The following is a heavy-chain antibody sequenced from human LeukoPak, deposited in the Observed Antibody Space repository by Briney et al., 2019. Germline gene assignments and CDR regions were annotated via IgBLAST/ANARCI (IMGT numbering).Heavy chain of an antibody. J-gene: IGHJ4*02. CDR3: ARRGDSYGAFDY. CDR2: ISAYNGNT. V-gene: IGHV1-18*01. Sequence: ASVKVSCKASGYTFTSYGISWVRQAPGQGLEWMGWISAYNGNTNYAQKLQGRVTMTRDTSTSTVYMELSSLRSEDTAVYYCARRGDSYGAFDYWGQGTLVTVSS. CDR1: GYTFTSYG. D-gene: IGHD5-18*01.